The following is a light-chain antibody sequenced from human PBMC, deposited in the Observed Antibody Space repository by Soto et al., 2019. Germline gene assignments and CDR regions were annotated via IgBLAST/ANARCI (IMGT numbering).Light chain of an antibody. CDR2: GAS. V-gene: IGKV3-20*01. Sequence: EIVLTQSPGTLSLSPGERATLSCRASQSVSSSYLGWYQQKPGQAPRLLIYGASGRATGIPDRFSGSGSGTDFTLAISRLEPEDFAVYYCQHYGGSPSFTFGPVTKVDIK. CDR1: QSVSSSY. CDR3: QHYGGSPSFT. J-gene: IGKJ3*01.